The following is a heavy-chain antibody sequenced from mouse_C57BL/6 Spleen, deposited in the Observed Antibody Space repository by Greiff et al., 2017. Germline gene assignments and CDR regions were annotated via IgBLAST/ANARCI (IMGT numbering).Heavy chain of an antibody. CDR2: IDPSDSET. CDR1: GYTFTSYW. Sequence: QVQLKQPGAELVRPGSSVKLSCKASGYTFTSYWMHWVKQRPIQGLEWIGNIDPSDSETHYNQKFKDKATLTVDKSSSTAYMQLSSRTSEDSAVYYCARLIHGSSSYAMDYWGQGTSGTVSS. D-gene: IGHD1-1*01. J-gene: IGHJ4*01. V-gene: IGHV1-52*01. CDR3: ARLIHGSSSYAMDY.